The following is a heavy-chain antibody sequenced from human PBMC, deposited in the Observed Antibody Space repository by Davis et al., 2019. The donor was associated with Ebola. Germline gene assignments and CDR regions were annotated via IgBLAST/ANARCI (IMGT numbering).Heavy chain of an antibody. V-gene: IGHV1-2*04. CDR2: INPNSGGT. D-gene: IGHD1-26*01. J-gene: IGHJ6*02. CDR3: ARHRYSGSYRGGMDV. Sequence: ASVKVSCKASGYTFTGYYMHWVRQAPGQGLEWMGWINPNSGGTNYAQKFQGWVTMTRDTSISTAYMELSRLRSDDTAVYYCARHRYSGSYRGGMDVWGQGTTVTVSS. CDR1: GYTFTGYY.